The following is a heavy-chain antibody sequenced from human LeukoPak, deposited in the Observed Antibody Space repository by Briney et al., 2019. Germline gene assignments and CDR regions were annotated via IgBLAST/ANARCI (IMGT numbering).Heavy chain of an antibody. J-gene: IGHJ6*02. V-gene: IGHV6-1*01. D-gene: IGHD6-19*01. CDR3: ARGFGYSSGWPNYYYYYGMDV. CDR2: TYYRSNWYN. CDR1: GDSVSSNSAA. Sequence: SQTLSLTCAISGDSVSSNSAAWNWIRQSPSRGLEWLGRTYYRSNWYNDYAVTVKSRITINPDTSKNQFSLQLNSVTPEDTAVYYCARGFGYSSGWPNYYYYYGMDVWGQGTTVTVSS.